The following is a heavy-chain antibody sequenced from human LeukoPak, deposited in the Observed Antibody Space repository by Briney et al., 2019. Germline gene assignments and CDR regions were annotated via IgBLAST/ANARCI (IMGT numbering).Heavy chain of an antibody. J-gene: IGHJ4*02. D-gene: IGHD3-10*01. V-gene: IGHV3-48*04. CDR3: ARDPRYYGSGSYDY. CDR2: ISSSSSTI. Sequence: GGSLRLSCAASGFTFSSYSMNWVRQAPGKGLEWVSYISSSSSTIYYADSVKGRFTISRDNAKNSLYLQMNSLRAEDTAVYYCARDPRYYGSGSYDYWGQGTLVTVSS. CDR1: GFTFSSYS.